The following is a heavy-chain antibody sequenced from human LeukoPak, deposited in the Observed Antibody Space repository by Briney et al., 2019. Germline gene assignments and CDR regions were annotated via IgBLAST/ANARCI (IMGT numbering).Heavy chain of an antibody. D-gene: IGHD2-15*01. Sequence: PSQTLSLTRTVSGGSISSGSYYWSWIRQPPGKGLEWIGYIYYSGSTNYNPSLKSRVTISVDTSKNQFSLKLSSVTAADTAVYYCARHSGIPGGHNDAFDIWGQGTMVAVSS. CDR1: GGSISSGSYY. CDR3: ARHSGIPGGHNDAFDI. J-gene: IGHJ3*02. CDR2: IYYSGST. V-gene: IGHV4-61*01.